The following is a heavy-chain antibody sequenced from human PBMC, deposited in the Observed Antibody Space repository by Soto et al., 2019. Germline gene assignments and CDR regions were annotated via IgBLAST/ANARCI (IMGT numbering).Heavy chain of an antibody. CDR2: IYYSGST. V-gene: IGHV4-39*01. D-gene: IGHD3-3*01. CDR1: GGSISSSSYY. CDR3: ARHVNGLRFLEWLLTPLDP. J-gene: IGHJ5*02. Sequence: SETLSLTCTVSGGSISSSSYYWGWIRQPPGKGLEWIGSIYYSGSTYYNPSLKSRVTISVDTSKNQFSLKLSSVTAADTAVYYCARHVNGLRFLEWLLTPLDPWGQGTLVTVSS.